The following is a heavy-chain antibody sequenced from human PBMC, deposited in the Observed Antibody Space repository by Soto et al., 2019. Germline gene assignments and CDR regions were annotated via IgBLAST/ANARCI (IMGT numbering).Heavy chain of an antibody. V-gene: IGHV1-69*06. J-gene: IGHJ4*02. CDR1: GGTFSSYA. CDR2: IIPIFGTA. Sequence: QVQLVQSGAEVKKPGSSVKVSCKASGGTFSSYAISWVRQAPGQGLEWMGGIIPIFGTANYAQKFQGRVTITGEKSTRTPYGGGSSRRSGDRAVYYGAGGVSRGPPGDKYDSGGQGPLVTVSS. CDR3: AGGVSRGPPGDKYDS. D-gene: IGHD6-19*01.